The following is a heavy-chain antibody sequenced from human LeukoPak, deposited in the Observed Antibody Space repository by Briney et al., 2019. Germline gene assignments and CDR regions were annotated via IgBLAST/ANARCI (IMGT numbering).Heavy chain of an antibody. CDR3: AREGTHPVYDV. D-gene: IGHD5/OR15-5a*01. CDR1: GDSIGSGGNF. CDR2: IYYTENA. J-gene: IGHJ4*02. V-gene: IGHV4-31*03. Sequence: SETLSLTCTVSGDSIGSGGNFWTWLRQHQGKGLEYIGYIYYTENASYNPSLQSRAVMSVNTYTKQFSLRLSSVTAAETAEYFCAREGTHPVYDVWGPGILVTVSS.